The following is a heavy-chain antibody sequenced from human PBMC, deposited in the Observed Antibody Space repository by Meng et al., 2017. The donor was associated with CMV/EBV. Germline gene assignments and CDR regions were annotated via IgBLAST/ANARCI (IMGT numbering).Heavy chain of an antibody. D-gene: IGHD1-14*01. V-gene: IGHV4-30-4*08. J-gene: IGHJ4*02. CDR1: GGSISSGEYY. Sequence: ESVPGLVKPSATLALTCTVYGGSISSGEYYWSWIRQPPGKGLEWIGYIYYSGSTYYNPSLKSRVTISVDTSKNQFSLKLSSVTAADTAVYYCARVMGPNRTPYYFDYWGQGTLVTVSS. CDR2: IYYSGST. CDR3: ARVMGPNRTPYYFDY.